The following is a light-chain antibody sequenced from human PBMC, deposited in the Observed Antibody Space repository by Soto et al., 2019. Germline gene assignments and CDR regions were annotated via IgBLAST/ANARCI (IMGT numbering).Light chain of an antibody. CDR1: SSDVGGYNY. CDR3: SSYTSSSTLYV. Sequence: QSVLTQPASVSGSPGQSITISCTGTSSDVGGYNYVSWYQQHPGKAPKLMIYDVSNWPSGVSNRFSGSKSGNTASLTISGLQAEDEADYYCSSYTSSSTLYVFGTGTK. CDR2: DVS. V-gene: IGLV2-14*01. J-gene: IGLJ1*01.